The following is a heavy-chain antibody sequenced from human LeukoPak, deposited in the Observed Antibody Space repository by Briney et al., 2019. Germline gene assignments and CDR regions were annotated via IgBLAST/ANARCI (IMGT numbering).Heavy chain of an antibody. Sequence: PGGSLRLSCAASGFTFSSYSMNWVRQASGKGLEWVSYISTGSNMMYYADSVRGRFIISRDNAKNSLYLQMNSLRGEDTAVYYCARGSGSWDYWGQGTLVTVSS. CDR1: GFTFSSYS. CDR2: ISTGSNMM. V-gene: IGHV3-48*01. D-gene: IGHD3-10*01. J-gene: IGHJ4*02. CDR3: ARGSGSWDY.